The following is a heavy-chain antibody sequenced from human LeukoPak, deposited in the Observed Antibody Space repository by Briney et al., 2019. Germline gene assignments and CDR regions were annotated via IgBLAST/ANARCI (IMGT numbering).Heavy chain of an antibody. CDR3: AAASGSYFAPFDY. CDR2: FDPEDGET. Sequence: ASVKVSCKVSGYTFTELSMYWVRQAPGKGLEWMGGFDPEDGETIYAQKFQGRVTMTEDTSTDTAYMELSSLRSEDTAVYYCAAASGSYFAPFDYWGQGTLVTVSS. D-gene: IGHD1-26*01. CDR1: GYTFTELS. V-gene: IGHV1-24*01. J-gene: IGHJ4*02.